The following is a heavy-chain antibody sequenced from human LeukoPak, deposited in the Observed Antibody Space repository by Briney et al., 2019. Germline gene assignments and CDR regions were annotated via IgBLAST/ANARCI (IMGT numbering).Heavy chain of an antibody. Sequence: SETLSLTCAVYGGSFSGYYWSWIRQPPGKGLEWIGEISHSGSTNYNPSLKSRVTILVDTSKNQFSLKLRSVTAADTATYYCAGRVLGRPQGYWGQGTLVTVSS. CDR2: ISHSGST. V-gene: IGHV4-34*01. D-gene: IGHD2-15*01. CDR1: GGSFSGYY. J-gene: IGHJ4*02. CDR3: AGRVLGRPQGY.